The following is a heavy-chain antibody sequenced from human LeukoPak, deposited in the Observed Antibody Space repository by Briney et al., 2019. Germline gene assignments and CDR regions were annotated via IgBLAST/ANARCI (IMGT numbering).Heavy chain of an antibody. CDR2: IYYSGST. CDR1: GGSFSGYY. Sequence: SETLSLTCAVYGGSFSGYYWSWIRQPPGKGLEWIGYIYYSGSTYYNPSLKSRVTISVDTSKNQFSLKLSSVTAADTAVYYCARGPYYYDSSGEPYYFDYWGQGTLVTVSS. V-gene: IGHV4-34*09. D-gene: IGHD3-22*01. CDR3: ARGPYYYDSSGEPYYFDY. J-gene: IGHJ4*02.